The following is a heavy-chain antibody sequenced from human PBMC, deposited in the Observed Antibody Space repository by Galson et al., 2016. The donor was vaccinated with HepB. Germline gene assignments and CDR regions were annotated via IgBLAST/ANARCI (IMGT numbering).Heavy chain of an antibody. J-gene: IGHJ4*02. CDR3: AKRHEYCPAVGCSVDY. D-gene: IGHD2/OR15-2a*01. Sequence: SLRLSCAASTFTFSNYGMHWVRQAPAKGLEWVAADSMDGRRKFYADSVKGRFTISRDNSNNMLFLQMSSLRADDTAVYYCAKRHEYCPAVGCSVDYWGQGTLVSVSS. CDR1: TFTFSNYG. CDR2: DSMDGRRK. V-gene: IGHV3-30*18.